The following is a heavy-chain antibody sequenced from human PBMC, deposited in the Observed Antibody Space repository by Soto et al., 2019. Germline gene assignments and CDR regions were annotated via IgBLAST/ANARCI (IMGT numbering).Heavy chain of an antibody. Sequence: PSETLSLTCTVSGGSISSSSYYWGWIHQPPGKGLEWIGSIYYSGSTYYNPSLKSRVTISVDTSKNQFSLKLSSVTAADTAVYYCARRGYYAISAFDIWGQGTMVTVSS. J-gene: IGHJ3*02. CDR2: IYYSGST. V-gene: IGHV4-39*01. D-gene: IGHD2-8*01. CDR3: ARRGYYAISAFDI. CDR1: GGSISSSSYY.